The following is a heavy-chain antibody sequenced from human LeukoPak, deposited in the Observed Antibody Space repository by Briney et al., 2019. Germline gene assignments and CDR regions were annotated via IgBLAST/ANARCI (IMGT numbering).Heavy chain of an antibody. CDR1: GGSFSGYY. CDR2: INHSGST. V-gene: IGHV4-34*01. Sequence: SETLSLTCAVYGGSFSGYYWSWIRQPPGKGLEWIGEINHSGSTNYNPSLKSRVTTSVDTSKNQFSLKLSSVTAADTAVYYCARGQYYDFWSGYYVSGNWFDPWGQGTLVTVSS. CDR3: ARGQYYDFWSGYYVSGNWFDP. D-gene: IGHD3-3*01. J-gene: IGHJ5*02.